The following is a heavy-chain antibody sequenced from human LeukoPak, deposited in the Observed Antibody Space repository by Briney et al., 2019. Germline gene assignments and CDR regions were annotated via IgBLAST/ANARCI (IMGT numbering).Heavy chain of an antibody. CDR1: GGSFSGYY. D-gene: IGHD4-17*01. CDR3: ARVRSPDP. Sequence: TSETLSLTCAVYGGSFSGYYWSWIRQPPGKGLGWIGEINHSGSTNYNPSLKSRVTISVDTSRNQFSLKLSSVIAADTAVYYCARVRSPDPWGQGTLVTVSS. J-gene: IGHJ5*02. V-gene: IGHV4-34*01. CDR2: INHSGST.